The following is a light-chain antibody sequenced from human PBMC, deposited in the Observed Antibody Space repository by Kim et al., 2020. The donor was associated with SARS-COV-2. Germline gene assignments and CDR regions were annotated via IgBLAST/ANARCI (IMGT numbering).Light chain of an antibody. Sequence: QAVVTQPPSASGTPGQRVTISCSGSRSNIGSNYVYWYQQLPGAAPKLLIYENYQRPSGVPDRFSGSKSGTSASLAISGLRSEDEADYYCAAWDDSLSVHYVFGTGTKVTV. CDR2: ENY. J-gene: IGLJ1*01. CDR3: AAWDDSLSVHYV. V-gene: IGLV1-47*01. CDR1: RSNIGSNY.